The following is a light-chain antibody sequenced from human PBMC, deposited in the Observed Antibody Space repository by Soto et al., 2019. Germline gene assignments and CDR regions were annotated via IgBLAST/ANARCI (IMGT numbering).Light chain of an antibody. CDR1: SSDVGGYNY. V-gene: IGLV2-14*03. J-gene: IGLJ1*01. CDR2: DVS. CDR3: SSYTSSSTLSTDV. Sequence: QSALTQPASVSGSPGQSITISCTGTSSDVGGYNYVSWYQHHPGKAPKLMIYDVSNRPSGVSNRFSVSKSGNTASLISPGLQAEDEAAYFCSSYTSSSTLSTDVFGTGTKLTVL.